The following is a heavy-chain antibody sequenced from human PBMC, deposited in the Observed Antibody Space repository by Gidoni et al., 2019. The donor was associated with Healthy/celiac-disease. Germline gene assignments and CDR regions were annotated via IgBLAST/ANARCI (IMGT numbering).Heavy chain of an antibody. CDR3: ATKMGYYGSGSYLGGNWFDP. CDR2: IYYRGST. CDR1: GGYLSQGVYF. Sequence: QVQLQESGPGLVKPSQTLSLTCTLSGGYLSQGVYFWSWIRQPPGKGLEWIGYIYYRGSTYYNPSLKSRVTISVDTSKNQFSLKLSSVTAADTAVYYCATKMGYYGSGSYLGGNWFDPWGQGTLVTVSS. J-gene: IGHJ5*02. V-gene: IGHV4-30-4*01. D-gene: IGHD3-10*01.